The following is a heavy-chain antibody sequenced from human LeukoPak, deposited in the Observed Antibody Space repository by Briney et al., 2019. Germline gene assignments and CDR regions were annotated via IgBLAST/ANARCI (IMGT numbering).Heavy chain of an antibody. J-gene: IGHJ5*02. CDR1: GYTLTELS. V-gene: IGHV1-24*01. D-gene: IGHD3-22*01. Sequence: ASVKVSCKVSGYTLTELSIHWVRQAPGKGLEWMGGFDPEDGETIYAQKFQGRVTMTEDTSTDTAYRELRSLRSEDTAVYYCATEFGYPQTNWFDPWGQGTLVTVSS. CDR2: FDPEDGET. CDR3: ATEFGYPQTNWFDP.